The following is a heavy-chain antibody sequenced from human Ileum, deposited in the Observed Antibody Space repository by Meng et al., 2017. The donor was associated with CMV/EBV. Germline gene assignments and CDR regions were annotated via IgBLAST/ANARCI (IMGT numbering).Heavy chain of an antibody. CDR2: ITGDCRNT. D-gene: IGHD6-6*01. Sequence: GGSLRLSCAASGFSLDDYAMHWVRQTTGKGLEWVSLITGDCRNTYYADSVKGRFIIARDNSKNSLHLQMNSLRPEDTALYYCVKDITYSTSSGWFFYFDYWGPGTQVT. CDR1: GFSLDDYA. J-gene: IGHJ4*02. V-gene: IGHV3-43D*03. CDR3: VKDITYSTSSGWFFYFDY.